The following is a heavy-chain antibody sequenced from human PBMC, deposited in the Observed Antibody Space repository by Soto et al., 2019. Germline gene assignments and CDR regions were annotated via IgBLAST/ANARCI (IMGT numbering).Heavy chain of an antibody. J-gene: IGHJ6*02. CDR1: GGSFSGYY. CDR3: ARGVRYCYGYGYYYYGMDV. D-gene: IGHD5-18*01. CDR2: INHSGST. Sequence: SETLSLTCAVYGGSFSGYYWSWIRQPPGKGLEWIGEINHSGSTNYNPSLKSRVTISVDTSKNQFSLKLSSVTAADTAVYYCARGVRYCYGYGYYYYGMDVWCQGTTVTVSS. V-gene: IGHV4-34*01.